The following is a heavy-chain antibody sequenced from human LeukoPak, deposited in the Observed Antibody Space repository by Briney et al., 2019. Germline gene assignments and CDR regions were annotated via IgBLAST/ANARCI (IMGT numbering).Heavy chain of an antibody. V-gene: IGHV4-39*01. CDR1: GGSISSSSYY. CDR3: ARQGTAMDYFDY. J-gene: IGHJ4*02. CDR2: IYYSGST. D-gene: IGHD5-18*01. Sequence: SETLSLTCTVSGGSISSSSYYWGWFRQPPGKGLEWIGSIYYSGSTYYNPSLKSRVTISVDTSKNQFSLKLSSVTAADAAVYYCARQGTAMDYFDYWGQGTLVTVSS.